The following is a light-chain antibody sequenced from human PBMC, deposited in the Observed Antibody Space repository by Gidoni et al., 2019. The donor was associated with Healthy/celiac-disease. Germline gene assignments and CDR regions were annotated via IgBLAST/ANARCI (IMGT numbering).Light chain of an antibody. CDR3: QQYGSSRAL. V-gene: IGKV3-20*01. CDR2: GSS. J-gene: IGKJ4*01. CDR1: QSVSSSY. Sequence: EIVLTQSPGTLSLSPGERATLSCRASQSVSSSYLAWYQQKPGQAPRLLIYGSSSRATGIPDRFSGSGSGTDFTLTISRLEPEDFAVYYCQQYGSSRALFXGXTKVEIK.